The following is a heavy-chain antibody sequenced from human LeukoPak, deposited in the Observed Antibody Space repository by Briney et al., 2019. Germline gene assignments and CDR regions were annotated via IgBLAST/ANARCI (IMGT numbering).Heavy chain of an antibody. V-gene: IGHV4-38-2*02. D-gene: IGHD3-16*01. CDR3: ARGWSDYGLAFDI. J-gene: IGHJ3*02. CDR1: GYSISSGYY. Sequence: PSETLSLTCTVSGYSISSGYYWGWTRQPPGKGLEWIGRIYTSGSTNYNPSLKSRVTISVDTSKNQFSLKLSSVTAADTAVYYCARGWSDYGLAFDIWGQGTMVTVSS. CDR2: IYTSGST.